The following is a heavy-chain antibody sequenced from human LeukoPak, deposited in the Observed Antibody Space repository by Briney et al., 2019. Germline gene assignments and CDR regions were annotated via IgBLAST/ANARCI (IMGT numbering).Heavy chain of an antibody. Sequence: ASVKVSCKASGYTFTSHGISWVRQAPGQGLEWMGWISCYNGDTTYTQNLQGRVTITTDTSTSTAYMELRSLRSDDTAVYYCARDPTNTSGWYVYFDYWGQGTLVTVS. J-gene: IGHJ4*02. CDR1: GYTFTSHG. CDR3: ARDPTNTSGWYVYFDY. D-gene: IGHD6-19*01. CDR2: ISCYNGDT. V-gene: IGHV1-18*01.